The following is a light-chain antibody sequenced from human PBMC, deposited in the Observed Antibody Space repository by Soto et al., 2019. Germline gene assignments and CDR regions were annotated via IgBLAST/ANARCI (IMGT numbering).Light chain of an antibody. CDR3: QQYNNWPLT. Sequence: EIVMAQSPATLSVSPGERATLSCRASQSVSSTLAWYQQKPGQAPWLLIYGASTRATGVPARFSGSGSGTEITLTISSLQSEDFAVYYCQQYNNWPLTFGGGTKVEI. CDR1: QSVSST. V-gene: IGKV3-15*01. CDR2: GAS. J-gene: IGKJ4*01.